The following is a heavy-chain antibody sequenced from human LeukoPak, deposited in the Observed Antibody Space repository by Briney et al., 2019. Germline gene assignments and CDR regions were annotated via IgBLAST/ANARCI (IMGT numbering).Heavy chain of an antibody. CDR2: IYTSGST. Sequence: SQTLSLTCTVSGRSISSGSYYWSWIRQPAGKGLEWIGRIYTSGSTNYNPSLKSRVTISVDTSKNQFSLKLSSVTAADTAVYYCAREILVVPAAIWFDPWGQGTLVTVSS. J-gene: IGHJ5*02. CDR3: AREILVVPAAIWFDP. D-gene: IGHD2-2*01. V-gene: IGHV4-61*02. CDR1: GRSISSGSYY.